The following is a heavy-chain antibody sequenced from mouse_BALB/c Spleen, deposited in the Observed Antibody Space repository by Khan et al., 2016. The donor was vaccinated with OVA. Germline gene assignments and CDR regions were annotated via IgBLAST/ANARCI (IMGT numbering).Heavy chain of an antibody. D-gene: IGHD2-4*01. CDR1: GFSLTNYS. CDR2: IWSAGST. Sequence: QVQLQQSGPGLVQPSQSLSITCTVSGFSLTNYSLHWVRQSPGKGLEWLGVIWSAGSTDYNAAFISRLTIRKDHSRSQVFFAMNSLQPNGTAIYYCARRGYDYGRGALFAYWGQGTLVTVSA. J-gene: IGHJ3*01. V-gene: IGHV2-2*02. CDR3: ARRGYDYGRGALFAY.